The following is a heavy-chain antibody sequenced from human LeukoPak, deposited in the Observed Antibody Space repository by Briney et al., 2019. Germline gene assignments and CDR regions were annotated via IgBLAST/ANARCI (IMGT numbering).Heavy chain of an antibody. CDR3: AKDGGLWVSAHWGDS. D-gene: IGHD7-27*01. Sequence: GGSPRLSCTASGFTFSSYTMTWVRQAPGKGRKWVSTITTGDGNTYYADSVKGRFTVSRDDSKNTLYLQMNSLRAEDTAVYYCAKDGGLWVSAHWGDSWGRGTLVTVSS. CDR2: ITTGDGNT. V-gene: IGHV3-23*01. J-gene: IGHJ4*02. CDR1: GFTFSSYT.